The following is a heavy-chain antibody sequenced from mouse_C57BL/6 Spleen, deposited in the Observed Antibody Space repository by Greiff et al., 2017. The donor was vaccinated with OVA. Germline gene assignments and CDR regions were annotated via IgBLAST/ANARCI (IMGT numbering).Heavy chain of an antibody. D-gene: IGHD1-1*02. Sequence: VKLKESGPGLVQPSQSLSITCTVSGFSLTGYGVHWVRQSPGKGLAWLGVIWSGGSTDYNAAFITRLSISKDNSKSQVFFKLNSLQADDTAIYDCARPDMDYAMDYWGQGTSVTVSS. CDR2: IWSGGST. CDR3: ARPDMDYAMDY. V-gene: IGHV2-2*01. CDR1: GFSLTGYG. J-gene: IGHJ4*01.